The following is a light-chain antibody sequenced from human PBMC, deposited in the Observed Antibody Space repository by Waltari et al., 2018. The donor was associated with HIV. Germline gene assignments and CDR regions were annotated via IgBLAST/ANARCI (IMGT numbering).Light chain of an antibody. CDR1: RSNIGRNP. CDR2: SNS. Sequence: QSVLTQPPSASGAPGQRVTISCSGSRSNIGRNPVSWYQQPPGTAPKLLISSNSQRPSGVPDRFSGSKSGSSASLAISGLQSEDESQYFCGAWDDSLKGFMFGGGTQLTVL. V-gene: IGLV1-44*01. J-gene: IGLJ3*02. CDR3: GAWDDSLKGFM.